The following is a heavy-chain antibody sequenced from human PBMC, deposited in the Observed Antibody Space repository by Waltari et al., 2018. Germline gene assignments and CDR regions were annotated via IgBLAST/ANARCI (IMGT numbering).Heavy chain of an antibody. J-gene: IGHJ6*02. D-gene: IGHD6-6*01. CDR2: INHSGST. V-gene: IGHV4-34*01. CDR1: GGSFSGYY. CDR3: ARRVRYSSSSYYYYGMDV. Sequence: QVQLQQWGAGLLKPSETLSLTCAVYGGSFSGYYWSWIRQPPGQGLEWIGEINHSGSTNYNPSLKSRVTISVDTSKNQFSLKLSSVTAADTAVYYCARRVRYSSSSYYYYGMDVWGQGTTVTVSS.